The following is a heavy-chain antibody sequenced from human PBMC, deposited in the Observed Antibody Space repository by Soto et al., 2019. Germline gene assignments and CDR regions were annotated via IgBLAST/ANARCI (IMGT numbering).Heavy chain of an antibody. D-gene: IGHD2-2*01. CDR2: IDPSDSYT. CDR1: RYSFTSYW. CDR3: ARRPTEGYCSSTSCTNGMDV. J-gene: IGHJ6*02. V-gene: IGHV5-10-1*01. Sequence: GESLKISCKGSRYSFTSYWINWVRQMPGKGLEWMGRIDPSDSYTNYSPSFQGHVTISADKSISTAYLQWSSLKASDTAMFFCARRPTEGYCSSTSCTNGMDVWGQGTTVTVSS.